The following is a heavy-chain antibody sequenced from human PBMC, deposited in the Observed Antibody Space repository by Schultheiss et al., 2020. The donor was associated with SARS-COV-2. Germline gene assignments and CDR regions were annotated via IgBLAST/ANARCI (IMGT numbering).Heavy chain of an antibody. CDR2: ISGSGGST. CDR3: ARLNDFWSGYHDAFDI. J-gene: IGHJ3*02. Sequence: GGSLRLSCAASGFTFSSYAMSWVRQAPGKGLEWVSAISGSGGSTYYADSVKGRFTISRDNAKNSLYLQMNSLRAEDTAVYYCARLNDFWSGYHDAFDIWGQGKMVTVS. CDR1: GFTFSSYA. V-gene: IGHV3-23*01. D-gene: IGHD3-3*01.